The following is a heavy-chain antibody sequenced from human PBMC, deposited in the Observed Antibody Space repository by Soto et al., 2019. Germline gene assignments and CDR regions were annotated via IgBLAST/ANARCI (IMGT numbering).Heavy chain of an antibody. CDR3: TTDVTQXDTRIAAAGTDVFAFDI. CDR1: GFTFSNAW. V-gene: IGHV3-15*01. CDR2: IKSKTDGGTT. J-gene: IGHJ3*02. Sequence: GGSLRLSCAASGFTFSNAWMSWVRQAPGKGLEWVGRIKSKTDGGTTDYAAPVKGRFTILRDDSKNTLYLQMNSLKTEDTAVYYCTTDVTQXDTRIAAAGTDVFAFDIWGQGTMVTVSS. D-gene: IGHD6-13*01.